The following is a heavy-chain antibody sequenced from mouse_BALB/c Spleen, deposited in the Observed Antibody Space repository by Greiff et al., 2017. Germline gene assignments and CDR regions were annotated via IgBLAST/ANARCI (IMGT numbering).Heavy chain of an antibody. CDR1: GYTFTNYW. J-gene: IGHJ2*01. Sequence: QVQLQQSGAELVRPGTSVKISCKASGYTFTNYWLGWVKQRPGHGLEWIGDIYPGGGYTNYNEKVKGKATLTADTSSSTAYMQLSSLTSEDSAVYFCARSYGSSYDYFDYWGQGTTLTVSS. D-gene: IGHD1-1*01. CDR2: IYPGGGYT. V-gene: IGHV1-63*02. CDR3: ARSYGSSYDYFDY.